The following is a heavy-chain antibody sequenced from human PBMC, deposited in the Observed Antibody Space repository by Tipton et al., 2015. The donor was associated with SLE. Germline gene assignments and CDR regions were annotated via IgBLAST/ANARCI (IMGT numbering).Heavy chain of an antibody. CDR2: INSDASGT. CDR3: AKAIVFWSGYYLFDS. D-gene: IGHD3-3*01. Sequence: SLRLSCAASGFTFSTFWMHWVRQVPGKGLVWVAGINSDASGTMYADSVKGRFKISRDNAKNTLYFEMNSLRTEDTALYYCAKAIVFWSGYYLFDSWGQGTLVTVSS. CDR1: GFTFSTFW. V-gene: IGHV3-74*03. J-gene: IGHJ4*02.